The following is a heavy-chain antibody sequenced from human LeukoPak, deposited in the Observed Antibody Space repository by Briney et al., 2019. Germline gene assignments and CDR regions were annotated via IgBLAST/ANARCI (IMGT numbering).Heavy chain of an antibody. V-gene: IGHV1-24*01. D-gene: IGHD6-19*01. CDR1: GYTLTELS. CDR2: FDPEDGET. Sequence: ASVKVSCKVSGYTLTELSMHWVRQAPGKGLEWMGGFDPEDGETIYAQKFQGRVTMTEDTSTSTAYMELRSLRSDDTAVYYCARDDKVAGTLNWFDPWGQGTLVTVSS. J-gene: IGHJ5*02. CDR3: ARDDKVAGTLNWFDP.